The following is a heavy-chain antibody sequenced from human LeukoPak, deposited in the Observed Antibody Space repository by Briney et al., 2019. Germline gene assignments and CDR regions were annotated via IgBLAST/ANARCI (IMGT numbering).Heavy chain of an antibody. CDR3: ARGGDYYDSSAYYPPFDY. CDR1: GYTFTGYY. V-gene: IGHV1-2*06. CDR2: INPNSGGT. D-gene: IGHD3-22*01. Sequence: GASVKVSCKASGYTFTGYYMHWVRQAPGQGLEWMGRINPNSGGTNYAHKFQGRVTMTRDTSISTASMDLSRLRSDDTAVYYCARGGDYYDSSAYYPPFDYWGQGTLVTVSS. J-gene: IGHJ4*02.